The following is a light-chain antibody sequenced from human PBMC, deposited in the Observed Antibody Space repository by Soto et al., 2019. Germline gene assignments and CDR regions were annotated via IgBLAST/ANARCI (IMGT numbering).Light chain of an antibody. CDR3: QSYDSSLSGSV. J-gene: IGLJ2*01. CDR1: SSNIGAGYD. V-gene: IGLV1-40*01. Sequence: QSVLTQPPSVSGAPVQRVTISCTGSSSNIGAGYDVHWYQQLPGTDPKLLIYGNSNRPSGVPDRFSGSKSGTSASLAITGLQAEDEADYYCQSYDSSLSGSVFGGGTKLTVL. CDR2: GNS.